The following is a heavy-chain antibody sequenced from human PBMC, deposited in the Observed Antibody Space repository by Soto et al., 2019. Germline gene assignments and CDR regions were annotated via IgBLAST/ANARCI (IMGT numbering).Heavy chain of an antibody. CDR2: IYHSGST. CDR1: GGSISCGGYP. Sequence: NLSPKCPVSGGSISCGGYPWSWIRQPPGKGLEWIGYIYHSGSTYYNPSLKSRVTISVDRSKTQFSLKLSSVTAADTAVYYCARARLRITIFGVVISNWFDPWGQGTLVTVSS. J-gene: IGHJ5*02. CDR3: ARARLRITIFGVVISNWFDP. D-gene: IGHD3-3*01. V-gene: IGHV4-30-2*01.